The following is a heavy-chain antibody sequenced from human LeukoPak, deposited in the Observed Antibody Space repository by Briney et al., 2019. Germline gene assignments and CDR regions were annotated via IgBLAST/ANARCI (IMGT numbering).Heavy chain of an antibody. J-gene: IGHJ6*03. Sequence: GGSLRLSCAASGFTFSSHGMHWVRQAPGKGLEWVAFIRYDGSNKKYADSVKGRFTISRDNSKNTLYLQMNRLRAEDTAVFYCAKSSGGFGELNLVRYHYMDVWGKGTTVTISS. CDR2: IRYDGSNK. CDR3: AKSSGGFGELNLVRYHYMDV. D-gene: IGHD3-10*01. CDR1: GFTFSSHG. V-gene: IGHV3-30*02.